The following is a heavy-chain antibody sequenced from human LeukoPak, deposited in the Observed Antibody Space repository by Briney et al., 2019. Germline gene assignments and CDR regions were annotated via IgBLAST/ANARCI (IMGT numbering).Heavy chain of an antibody. J-gene: IGHJ4*02. CDR3: ARVGYSSSWSPSDY. D-gene: IGHD6-13*01. CDR1: GFIFSTYE. Sequence: GGSLRLSCAASGFIFSTYEMNWVRQAPGKGLEWVANIKDDGSGKYYVDSLKGRFTISRDNAKNSLYLQMNSLRAEDTAVYYCARVGYSSSWSPSDYWGQGALVTVSS. V-gene: IGHV3-7*01. CDR2: IKDDGSGK.